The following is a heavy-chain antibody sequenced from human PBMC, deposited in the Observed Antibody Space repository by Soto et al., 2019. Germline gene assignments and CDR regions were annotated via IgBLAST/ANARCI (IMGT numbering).Heavy chain of an antibody. Sequence: KASETLSLTCAVYGGSFSGYYWSWIRQPPGKGLEWIGEVNHSGSTNYNPSLKSRVTISVDTSKNQFSLKLSSVTAADTAVYYCARARTEQLVYYGMDVWGQGTTVTVSS. V-gene: IGHV4-34*01. CDR2: VNHSGST. CDR1: GGSFSGYY. CDR3: ARARTEQLVYYGMDV. D-gene: IGHD6-6*01. J-gene: IGHJ6*02.